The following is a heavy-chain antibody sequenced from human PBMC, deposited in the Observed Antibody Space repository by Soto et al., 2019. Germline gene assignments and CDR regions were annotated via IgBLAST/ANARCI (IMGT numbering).Heavy chain of an antibody. J-gene: IGHJ4*02. CDR2: ISGSGGST. D-gene: IGHD6-19*01. Sequence: SLRLSCAASGFTFSSYAMSWVRQAPGKGLEWVSAISGSGGSTYYTDSVKGRFTISRDNSKNTLYLQMNSLRAEDTAVYYCAKDLAARAYSSGLFDYWGQGTLVTVSS. CDR3: AKDLAARAYSSGLFDY. CDR1: GFTFSSYA. V-gene: IGHV3-23*01.